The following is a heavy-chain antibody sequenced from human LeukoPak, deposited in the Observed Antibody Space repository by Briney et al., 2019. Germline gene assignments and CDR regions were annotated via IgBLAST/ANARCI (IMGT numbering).Heavy chain of an antibody. Sequence: PSETLSLTCTVSGGSISSYYWSWIRQPPGKGLEWIGYIYYSGSTSYNPSLKSRVTISVDTSKNQFSLKLSSVTAADTAVYYCARVGADYYDSSGYQTYWFDPWGQGTLVTVSS. J-gene: IGHJ5*02. CDR3: ARVGADYYDSSGYQTYWFDP. V-gene: IGHV4-59*08. CDR1: GGSISSYY. D-gene: IGHD3-22*01. CDR2: IYYSGST.